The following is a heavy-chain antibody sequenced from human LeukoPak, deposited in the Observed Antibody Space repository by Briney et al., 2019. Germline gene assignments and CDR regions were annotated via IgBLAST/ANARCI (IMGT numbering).Heavy chain of an antibody. D-gene: IGHD3-22*01. CDR3: VKGFEGYYDSRSDY. J-gene: IGHJ4*02. Sequence: PGGSLRLSCAASGFTFNNAWMSWVRQAPGKGLESVSSISGNGVSTYHADSVKGRFTISRDNSKSTLYLQMSSLRAEDTAVYYCVKGFEGYYDSRSDYWGQGTLVTVSS. CDR1: GFTFNNAW. V-gene: IGHV3-64D*09. CDR2: ISGNGVST.